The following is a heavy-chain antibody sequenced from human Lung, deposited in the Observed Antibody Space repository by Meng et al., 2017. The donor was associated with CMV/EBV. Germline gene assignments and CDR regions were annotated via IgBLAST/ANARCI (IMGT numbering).Heavy chain of an antibody. V-gene: IGHV4-34*01. CDR2: INHSGSA. Sequence: SXTXSLXCAVSGGSFGSFYWSWIRQPPGKGLEWIGPINHSGSANYNPSPKRRVTISADTSKNQFSLRLTSVTAADTAEYYCASSRAGDLGGAYYYYALEVWXQGTXVTVSS. CDR3: ASSRAGDLGGAYYYYALEV. D-gene: IGHD7-27*01. J-gene: IGHJ6*02. CDR1: GGSFGSFY.